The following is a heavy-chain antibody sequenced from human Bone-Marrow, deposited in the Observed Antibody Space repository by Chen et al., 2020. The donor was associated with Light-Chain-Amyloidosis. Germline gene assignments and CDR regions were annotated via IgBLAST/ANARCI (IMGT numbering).Heavy chain of an antibody. CDR1: GGSISSSSYY. CDR2: IYYSGST. J-gene: IGHJ4*02. D-gene: IGHD2-15*01. CDR3: ARLYRTVVLPSFVDY. Sequence: QLQLQESGPGLVKPSETLSLTCTVSGGSISSSSYYWGWIRQPPGKGLEWIGCIYYSGSTYYTPSRKSRVTISVDTSKNQFSLKLSSVTAADTAVYYCARLYRTVVLPSFVDYWGQGTLVTVSS. V-gene: IGHV4-39*01.